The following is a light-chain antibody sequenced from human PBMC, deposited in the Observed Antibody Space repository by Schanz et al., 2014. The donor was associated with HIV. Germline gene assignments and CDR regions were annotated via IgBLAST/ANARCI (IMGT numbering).Light chain of an antibody. Sequence: QSVLTQSPSVSGAPGQRVTISCTGSSSNIGAGYDVHWYQHLPGTAPKLLIYGNSNRPSGVPDRFSGSKSGTSASLAITGLQAGDEADYYCQSYDSSLSGWVFGGGTKLTVL. CDR2: GNS. CDR1: SSNIGAGYD. V-gene: IGLV1-40*01. CDR3: QSYDSSLSGWV. J-gene: IGLJ2*01.